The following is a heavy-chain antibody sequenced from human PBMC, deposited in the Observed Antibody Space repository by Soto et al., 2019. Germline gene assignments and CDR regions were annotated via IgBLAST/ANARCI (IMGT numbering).Heavy chain of an antibody. CDR3: AKRRAAGGDFYS. CDR2: VSIGGST. V-gene: IGHV3-23*01. D-gene: IGHD2-15*01. CDR1: GFTFSSYP. J-gene: IGHJ5*01. Sequence: RRLSCAASGFTFSSYPMGCVRQGPGKGLEWVAVVSIGGSTHYADSVRGRFTISRDNSKNTLSLQMNSLTAEDTAVYFCAKRRAAGGDFYSWGQGDLLAVSS.